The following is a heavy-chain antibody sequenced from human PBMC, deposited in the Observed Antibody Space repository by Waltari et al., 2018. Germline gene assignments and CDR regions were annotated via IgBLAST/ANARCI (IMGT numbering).Heavy chain of an antibody. CDR3: ARENFWSGCIDY. D-gene: IGHD3-3*01. Sequence: QVQLQESGPGLVKPSETLSLTCTVSGGSISSYYWSWIRQPPGKGLEWIGYIYYSGSTNYNPSLKSRVTISVDTSKNQFSLKLSSVTAADTAVYYCARENFWSGCIDYWGQETLVTVSS. V-gene: IGHV4-59*01. J-gene: IGHJ4*02. CDR2: IYYSGST. CDR1: GGSISSYY.